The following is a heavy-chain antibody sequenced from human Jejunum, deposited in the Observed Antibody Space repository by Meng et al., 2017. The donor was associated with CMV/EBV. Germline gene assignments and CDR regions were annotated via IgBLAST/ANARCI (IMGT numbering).Heavy chain of an antibody. CDR2: IQYDGSSD. J-gene: IGHJ6*02. CDR3: AKDQVIVGATIRMDV. Sequence: GFNCRRCGRHWVRRAPNKGLEWVAFIQYDGSSDKYGDSVKGRFTILRDNSKNTLYLQMNSLRAEDTAVYYCAKDQVIVGATIRMDVWGQGTTVTVSS. CDR1: GFNCRRCG. V-gene: IGHV3-30*02. D-gene: IGHD1-26*01.